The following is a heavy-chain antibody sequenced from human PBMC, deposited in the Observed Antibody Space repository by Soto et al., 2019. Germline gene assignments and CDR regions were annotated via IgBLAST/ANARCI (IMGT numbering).Heavy chain of an antibody. V-gene: IGHV3-30-3*01. CDR1: GFTFSSYA. CDR2: ISYDGSNK. J-gene: IGHJ6*02. D-gene: IGHD6-19*01. CDR3: ARDSSVYYYYGMDV. Sequence: PGGSLRLSCAASGFTFSSYAMHWVRQAPGKGLEWVAVISYDGSNKYYADSVKGRFTISRDNSKNTLYLQMNSLRAEDTAVYYCARDSSVYYYYGMDVWGQGTTVTVSS.